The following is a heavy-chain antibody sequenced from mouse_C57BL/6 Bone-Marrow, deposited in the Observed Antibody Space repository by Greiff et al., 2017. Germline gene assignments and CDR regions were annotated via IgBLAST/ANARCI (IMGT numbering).Heavy chain of an antibody. J-gene: IGHJ2*01. D-gene: IGHD2-1*01. CDR1: GYTFTTYP. CDR3: ARGGNYGGYYFDY. V-gene: IGHV1-47*01. CDR2: FHPYNDDT. Sequence: VMLVEPGAELVKPGASVKMSCKASGYTFTTYPIEWMKQNHGKSLEWIGNFHPYNDDTKYNEKFKGKATLTVEKSSSTVYLELSRLTSDDSAVYYCARGGNYGGYYFDYWGQGTTLTVSS.